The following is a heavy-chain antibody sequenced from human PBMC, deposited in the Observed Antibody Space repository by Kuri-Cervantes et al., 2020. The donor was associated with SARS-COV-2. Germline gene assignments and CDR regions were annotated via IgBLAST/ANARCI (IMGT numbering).Heavy chain of an antibody. CDR1: GGSFINTDHY. CDR2: IYYSGST. Sequence: LSLTCTVSGGSFINTDHYWTWIRQHPGKDLEWIGYIYYSGSTYYNPSLKSRVTMSIATSKNQFSLRLSSVTAADTAVYYCAREGMVTRSTNWGQGTLVTVSS. J-gene: IGHJ4*02. V-gene: IGHV4-31*03. CDR3: AREGMVTRSTN. D-gene: IGHD5-18*01.